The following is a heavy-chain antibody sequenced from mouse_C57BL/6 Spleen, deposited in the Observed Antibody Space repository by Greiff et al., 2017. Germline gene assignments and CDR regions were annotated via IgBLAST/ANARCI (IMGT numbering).Heavy chain of an antibody. J-gene: IGHJ4*01. D-gene: IGHD2-5*01. CDR1: GYTFTSYT. CDR2: INPSSGYT. CDR3: ARAYYSNYDAMDY. Sequence: QVQLQQSGAELARPGASVKMSCKASGYTFTSYTMHWVKQRPGQGLEWIGYINPSSGYTKYNQKFKDKATLTADKSSSTAYMQLSSLTSEDSAVXYCARAYYSNYDAMDYWGQGTSVTVSS. V-gene: IGHV1-4*01.